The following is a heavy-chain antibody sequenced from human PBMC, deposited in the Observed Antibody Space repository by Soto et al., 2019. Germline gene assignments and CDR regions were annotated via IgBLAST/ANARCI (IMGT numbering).Heavy chain of an antibody. Sequence: QVQLVQSGAEVKKPGSSVKVSCKASGGTFSSYAISWVRQAPGQGLEWMGGIIPIFGTANYAQKFQGRDTITADESTSTGYMELSSLRSEDTAVYYCARDPYYYDSSGKCPLWAFDIWGQGTMVTVSS. J-gene: IGHJ3*02. CDR2: IIPIFGTA. CDR3: ARDPYYYDSSGKCPLWAFDI. CDR1: GGTFSSYA. D-gene: IGHD3-22*01. V-gene: IGHV1-69*01.